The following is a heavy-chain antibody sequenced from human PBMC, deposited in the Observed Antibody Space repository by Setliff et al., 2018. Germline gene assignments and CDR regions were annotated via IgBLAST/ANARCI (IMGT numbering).Heavy chain of an antibody. V-gene: IGHV4-34*01. CDR2: INHSGST. J-gene: IGHJ4*02. D-gene: IGHD4-17*01. Sequence: SETLSLTCAVYGGSFSGYYWSWIRQPPGKGLEWIGEINHSGSTNYNPSLKSRVTISLDTSKNQFSPKLTSVTAADTAVYYCAGGRRYDYGWDFDYWGQGTLVTVS. CDR3: AGGRRYDYGWDFDY. CDR1: GGSFSGYY.